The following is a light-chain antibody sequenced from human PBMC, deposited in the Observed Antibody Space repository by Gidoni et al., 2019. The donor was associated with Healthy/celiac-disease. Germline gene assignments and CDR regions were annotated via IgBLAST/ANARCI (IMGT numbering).Light chain of an antibody. J-gene: IGLJ3*02. CDR2: DVS. CDR3: SSYTSSSTSV. Sequence: QSALTQPASVSGSPGQSITISCTGTSSDVGGYNYVPWYQQHPGKAPKLMIYDVSKRPSGVSNRFSDSKSGNTASLTISELQAEDEADYCCSSYTSSSTSVFGGGTKLTVL. V-gene: IGLV2-14*01. CDR1: SSDVGGYNY.